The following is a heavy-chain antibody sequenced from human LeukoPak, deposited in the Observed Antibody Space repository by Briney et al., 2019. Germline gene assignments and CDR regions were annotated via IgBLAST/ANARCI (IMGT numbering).Heavy chain of an antibody. CDR2: AHYSGGA. CDR3: ARDSYSHNGDFNDLFDS. J-gene: IGHJ5*01. D-gene: IGHD2-21*01. CDR1: GGSFSGYY. Sequence: SETLSLTCAVYGGSFSGYYWSWIRQSPGKGLEWIGYAHYSGGANSDPSLKHRVTISLDTSKNQFSLKLSSVTAADTAVYYCARDSYSHNGDFNDLFDSWGQGTLVTVSS. V-gene: IGHV4-34*11.